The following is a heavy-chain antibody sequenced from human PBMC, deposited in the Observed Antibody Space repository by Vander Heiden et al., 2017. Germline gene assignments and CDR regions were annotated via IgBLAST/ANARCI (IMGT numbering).Heavy chain of an antibody. CDR2: ISGTGGST. CDR1: GFSFSSYA. D-gene: IGHD3-10*01. J-gene: IGHJ4*02. Sequence: EVQLLESGGGLVQPGGSLRLSCAASGFSFSSYAMSWVRQAPGKGLEWVSAISGTGGSTYDADSVKGRFTISRDNSKKTRFLKMKCLRAEDTAVYYCAKDPGAEACPDDWGQGTLVTVSS. V-gene: IGHV3-23*01. CDR3: AKDPGAEACPDD.